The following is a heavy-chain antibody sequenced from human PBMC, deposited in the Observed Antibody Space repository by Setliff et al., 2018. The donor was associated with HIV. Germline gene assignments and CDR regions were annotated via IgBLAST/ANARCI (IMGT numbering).Heavy chain of an antibody. V-gene: IGHV1-18*01. Sequence: ASVKVSCKTSGYTFSDYGITWVRQAPGPGLEWMGWISVYNGNTNYAQKFQGRLSMSTASSTSTANMFLRSLRYDDTAVYYCARTPRILVTLKGEYYYYYMDVWGKGTTVTVSS. CDR2: ISVYNGNT. CDR3: ARTPRILVTLKGEYYYYYMDV. J-gene: IGHJ6*03. D-gene: IGHD2-8*02. CDR1: GYTFSDYG.